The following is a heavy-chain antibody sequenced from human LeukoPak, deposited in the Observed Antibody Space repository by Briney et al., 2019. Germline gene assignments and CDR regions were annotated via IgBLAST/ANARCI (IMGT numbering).Heavy chain of an antibody. D-gene: IGHD6-6*01. CDR3: AVSSSTADFDP. CDR1: GGSISSGSYY. J-gene: IGHJ5*02. CDR2: IYTSWST. Sequence: SQTLSLTCTVSGGSISSGSYYWSWVRQPAGKGLEWIGRIYTSWSTDYNPSLKSRVTISVDTSRNQFSLKLTSVTAADTAVYYCAVSSSTADFDPWGQGTLVTVPS. V-gene: IGHV4-61*02.